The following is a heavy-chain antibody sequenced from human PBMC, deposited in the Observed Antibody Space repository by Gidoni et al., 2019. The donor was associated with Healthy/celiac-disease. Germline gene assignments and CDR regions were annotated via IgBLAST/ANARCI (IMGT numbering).Heavy chain of an antibody. CDR1: GFTFSSYW. CDR3: ARDEGVDRLRYFDWLLSPNYYYYGMDV. Sequence: EVQLVESGGGLVQPGGSLRLSCAASGFTFSSYWMPWVRQAQGRGLVWVSRINRDGSSTSYADSVKGRFTISRDNAKNTLYLQMNSLRAEDTAVYYCARDEGVDRLRYFDWLLSPNYYYYGMDVWGQGTTVTVSS. J-gene: IGHJ6*02. CDR2: INRDGSST. V-gene: IGHV3-74*01. D-gene: IGHD3-9*01.